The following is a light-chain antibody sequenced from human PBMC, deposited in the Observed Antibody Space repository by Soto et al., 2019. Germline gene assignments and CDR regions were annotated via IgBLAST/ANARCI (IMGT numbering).Light chain of an antibody. CDR2: WAS. J-gene: IGKJ1*01. CDR3: QQYYSTWWT. CDR1: QSVLYSSNNKNY. V-gene: IGKV4-1*01. Sequence: DIVMTQSPDSLAVSLGERATINCKSSQSVLYSSNNKNYLAWYQRKPGQPPKLLIYWASTRESGVPDRFSGSGSGSDFTLTISSLQAEDVAVYYCQQYYSTWWTFGQGTKVAIK.